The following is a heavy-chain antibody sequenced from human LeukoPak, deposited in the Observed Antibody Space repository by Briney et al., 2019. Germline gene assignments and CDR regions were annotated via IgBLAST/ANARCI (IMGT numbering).Heavy chain of an antibody. D-gene: IGHD2-15*01. CDR2: IYPGDSDT. J-gene: IGHJ4*02. Sequence: GESLKISCKGSGYMFTSYWIGWVRQMPGKGLEWMGIIYPGDSDTRYSPSFQGQVTISADKSIGTAYLQWSSLKASDTAMYYCARARYCSGGSCYAEYWGQGTLVTVSS. CDR3: ARARYCSGGSCYAEY. CDR1: GYMFTSYW. V-gene: IGHV5-51*01.